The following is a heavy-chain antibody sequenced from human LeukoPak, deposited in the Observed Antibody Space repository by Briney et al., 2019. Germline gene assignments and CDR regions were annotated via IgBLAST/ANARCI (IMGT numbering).Heavy chain of an antibody. CDR2: ISSSSSYI. V-gene: IGHV3-21*01. CDR1: GFTFSSYS. Sequence: GGSLRLSCAASGFTFSSYSMNWVRQAPGKGLEWVSSISSSSSYIYYADSVKGRFTISRDNAKNSLYLQMNSLRAEDTAVYYCARDPRYCSSTSCYRAFDCWGQGTLVTVSS. CDR3: ARDPRYCSSTSCYRAFDC. D-gene: IGHD2-2*01. J-gene: IGHJ4*02.